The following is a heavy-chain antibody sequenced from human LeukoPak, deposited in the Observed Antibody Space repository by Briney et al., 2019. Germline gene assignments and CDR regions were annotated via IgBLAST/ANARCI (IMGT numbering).Heavy chain of an antibody. Sequence: ASVKVSCKASGYTFTSYDINWVRQATGQGLEWMGWMNPNSGNTGYAQKFQGRVTMTRNTSISTAYMELSSLRSEDTAVYYCARGLYDFWSGYYADHDAFDIWSQGTMVTVSS. CDR3: ARGLYDFWSGYYADHDAFDI. J-gene: IGHJ3*02. V-gene: IGHV1-8*01. CDR1: GYTFTSYD. D-gene: IGHD3-3*01. CDR2: MNPNSGNT.